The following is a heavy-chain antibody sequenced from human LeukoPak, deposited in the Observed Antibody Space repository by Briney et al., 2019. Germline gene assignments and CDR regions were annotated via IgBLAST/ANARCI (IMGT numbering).Heavy chain of an antibody. CDR3: AKGLMRDDYDYWVLDY. CDR2: IRYDGSNK. J-gene: IGHJ4*02. CDR1: GFTFNTYG. D-gene: IGHD5-12*01. Sequence: GGSLRLSCAASGFTFNTYGMHWVRQAPGKGLEWVAFIRYDGSNKKYADSVKGRFTISRDNSKNTLYLQMNSLRAEDTGVYYCAKGLMRDDYDYWVLDYWGQGTLVTVSS. V-gene: IGHV3-30*02.